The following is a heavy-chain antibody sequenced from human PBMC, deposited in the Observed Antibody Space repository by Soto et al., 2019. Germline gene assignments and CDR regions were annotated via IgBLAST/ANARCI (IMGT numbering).Heavy chain of an antibody. Sequence: QVQLQESGPGLVKPSGTLSLTSAVSGGSISSNKWWSWVRQPPGKGLEWIGEIYHSGIINYNPSLTSRITTSVDKSKSQFSLKLSSVSAADTAVDYCAGGADYCGAAWFDPWGQGTLVTVSS. CDR3: AGGADYCGAAWFDP. D-gene: IGHD4-17*01. J-gene: IGHJ5*02. V-gene: IGHV4-4*02. CDR2: IYHSGII. CDR1: GGSISSNKW.